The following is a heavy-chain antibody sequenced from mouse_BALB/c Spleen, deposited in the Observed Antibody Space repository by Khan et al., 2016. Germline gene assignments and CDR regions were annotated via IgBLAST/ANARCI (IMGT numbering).Heavy chain of an antibody. CDR2: ISSGGST. CDR3: ARGPLLITTVVGFDY. J-gene: IGHJ2*01. Sequence: EVELVESGGGLVKPGGSLKLSCAASGFTFSSYAMSWVRQTPEKRLEWVASISSGGSTYYPDSVKGRFTISRDNARNILYLQMSSLRSEDTAMYYCARGPLLITTVVGFDYWGQGTTLTVSS. CDR1: GFTFSSYA. V-gene: IGHV5-6-5*01. D-gene: IGHD1-1*01.